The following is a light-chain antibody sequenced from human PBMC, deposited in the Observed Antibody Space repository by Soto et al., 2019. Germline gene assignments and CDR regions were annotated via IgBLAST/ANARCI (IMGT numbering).Light chain of an antibody. CDR2: LNSDGSH. CDR1: SGHSSYA. Sequence: QPVLTQSPSASASLGASVKLTCTLSSGHSSYAIAWHQQQPEKGPRYLMKLNSDGSHSKGDGIPDRFSGSSSGAERYLTISSLQSEDEADYYCQTWGTGSLVFGGGTQLTV. CDR3: QTWGTGSLV. J-gene: IGLJ3*02. V-gene: IGLV4-69*01.